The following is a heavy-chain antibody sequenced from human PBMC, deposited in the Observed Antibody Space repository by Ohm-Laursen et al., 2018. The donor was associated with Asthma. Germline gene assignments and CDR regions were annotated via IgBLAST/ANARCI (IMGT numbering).Heavy chain of an antibody. Sequence: GASVKVSCKASGYTFTSYAMHWVRQAPGQRLEWMGWINAGNGNTKYSQKFQGRVTITRDTSASTAYMELSSLRSEDTAVYYCAREGYYDSSGYPNFDYWGQGTLVTVSS. V-gene: IGHV1-3*01. CDR1: GYTFTSYA. D-gene: IGHD3-22*01. J-gene: IGHJ4*02. CDR3: AREGYYDSSGYPNFDY. CDR2: INAGNGNT.